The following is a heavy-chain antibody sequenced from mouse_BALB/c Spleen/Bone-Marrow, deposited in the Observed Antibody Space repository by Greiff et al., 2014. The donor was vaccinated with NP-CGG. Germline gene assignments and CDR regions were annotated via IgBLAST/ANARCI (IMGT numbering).Heavy chain of an antibody. CDR3: ARGANWNFDY. CDR2: IYPGNVNT. V-gene: IGHV1S56*01. Sequence: QVQLQQSGPELVKPGASVRISCKASGYTFTSYCIHWVKQRPGQGLEWIGWIYPGNVNTKYNEKFKGKATLTADKSSSTAYMQLSSLTSEDSAVYFCARGANWNFDYWGQGTTLTVSS. D-gene: IGHD4-1*01. J-gene: IGHJ2*01. CDR1: GYTFTSYC.